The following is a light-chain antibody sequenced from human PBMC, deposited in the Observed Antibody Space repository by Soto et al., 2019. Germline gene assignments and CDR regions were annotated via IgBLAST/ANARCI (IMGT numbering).Light chain of an antibody. Sequence: EIVMTLSPDTLYVSSGGGATLXXRASQSVRTKVAWYQQQAGQAPRLXXYGASTRATGIPDRFSGSGSGTELTLTISSMQSEDVAAFYCHQYYSWPPITFGRGTRLDIK. V-gene: IGKV3-15*01. CDR1: QSVRTK. CDR2: GAS. J-gene: IGKJ5*01. CDR3: HQYYSWPPIT.